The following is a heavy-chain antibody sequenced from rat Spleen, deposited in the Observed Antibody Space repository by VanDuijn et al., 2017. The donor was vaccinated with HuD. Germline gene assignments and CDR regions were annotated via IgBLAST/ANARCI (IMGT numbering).Heavy chain of an antibody. Sequence: EVQLVESGGGLVQPGRSLKLSCEASGFTFRNFDMAWVRQAPGKGLEWVASITNTGGSTYYPDSVKGRFTISRDNAKSTLYLQMNSLRSEDTATYYGTRGYVMDAWGQGASVTVSS. J-gene: IGHJ4*01. CDR3: TRGYVMDA. V-gene: IGHV5-31*01. CDR1: GFTFRNFD. CDR2: ITNTGGST.